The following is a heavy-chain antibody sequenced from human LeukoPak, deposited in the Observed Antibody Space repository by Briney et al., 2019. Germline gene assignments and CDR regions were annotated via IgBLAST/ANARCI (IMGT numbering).Heavy chain of an antibody. CDR2: GDYSGGT. Sequence: SETLSLTCTVSGDSFSSVTDYWAWIRQPPGKGLEWIASGDYSGGTYYNPSLESRVAISADMSKNQFSLKLSSVTAADTAVYYCARAGPLLWFGESPNWFDPWGQGTLVTVSS. CDR3: ARAGPLLWFGESPNWFDP. CDR1: GDSFSSVTDY. V-gene: IGHV4-39*07. D-gene: IGHD3-10*01. J-gene: IGHJ5*02.